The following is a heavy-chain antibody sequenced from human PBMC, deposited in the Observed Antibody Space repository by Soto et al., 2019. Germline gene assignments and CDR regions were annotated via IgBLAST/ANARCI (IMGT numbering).Heavy chain of an antibody. CDR3: ARVYSGYDYRGWFDP. J-gene: IGHJ5*02. CDR2: IYYSGIT. CDR1: GGSIISGGYY. V-gene: IGHV4-31*03. D-gene: IGHD5-12*01. Sequence: PSETLSLTCTVSGGSIISGGYYWSWIRQHPGKGLEWIGYIYYSGITYNNPSLKSRVTISVDTPKNQFSLKLSSVTAADTAVHYCARVYSGYDYRGWFDPWGQGSLVTVSS.